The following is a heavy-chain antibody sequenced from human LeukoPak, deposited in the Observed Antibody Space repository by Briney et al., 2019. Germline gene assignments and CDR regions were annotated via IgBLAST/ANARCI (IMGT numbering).Heavy chain of an antibody. CDR1: GYSFTGNY. CDR2: INPNTGGT. Sequence: ASVRVSCKASGYSFTGNYMHWVRQALGQGFEWMGWINPNTGGTNYAQKFKGRVLMTRDTSISTAYLELSSLKSDDTAVYYCARVGYCSRGVCYNYDYWGQGTQDTVSS. J-gene: IGHJ4*02. V-gene: IGHV1-2*02. D-gene: IGHD2-8*01. CDR3: ARVGYCSRGVCYNYDY.